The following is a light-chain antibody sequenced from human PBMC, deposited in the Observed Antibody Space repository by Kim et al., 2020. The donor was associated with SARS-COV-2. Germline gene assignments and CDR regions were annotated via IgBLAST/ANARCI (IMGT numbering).Light chain of an antibody. CDR3: QQYESFWYT. CDR2: DGS. CDR1: HSIRNW. J-gene: IGKJ2*01. V-gene: IGKV1-5*01. Sequence: DIQLTQSPSTLSACVGDRVTITCRASHSIRNWLAWYQQKPGKAPQLLIYDGSTLESGVPPRFSGSGYGTEFTLTISGLQPDDFATYYCQQYESFWYTFGQGTKLEI.